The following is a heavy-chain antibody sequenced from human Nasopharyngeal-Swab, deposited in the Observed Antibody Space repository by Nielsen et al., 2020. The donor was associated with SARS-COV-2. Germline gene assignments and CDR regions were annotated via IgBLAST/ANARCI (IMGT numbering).Heavy chain of an antibody. Sequence: GESLKISCAASGFTFSTYAMSWVRQAPGKGLEWVSAISGSGGSTYYADSVKGRFTISRDNSKNTLYLQMNSLRAEDTAVYYCADPPFSEYWGQGTLVTVSS. CDR2: ISGSGGST. V-gene: IGHV3-23*01. CDR3: ADPPFSEY. CDR1: GFTFSTYA. J-gene: IGHJ4*02.